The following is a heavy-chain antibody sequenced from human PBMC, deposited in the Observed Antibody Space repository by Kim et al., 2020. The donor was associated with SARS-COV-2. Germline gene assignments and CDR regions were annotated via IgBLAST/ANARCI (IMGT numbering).Heavy chain of an antibody. D-gene: IGHD5-18*01. CDR3: ARDTAMVIPDYYFDY. J-gene: IGHJ4*02. CDR1: GFTFSSYG. CDR2: ISYDGSNK. Sequence: GGSLRLSCAASGFTFSSYGMHWVRQAPGKGLEWVAVISYDGSNKYYADSVKGRFTISRDNSKNTLYLQMNSLRAEDTAVYYCARDTAMVIPDYYFDYWGQGTLDTVSS. V-gene: IGHV3-33*05.